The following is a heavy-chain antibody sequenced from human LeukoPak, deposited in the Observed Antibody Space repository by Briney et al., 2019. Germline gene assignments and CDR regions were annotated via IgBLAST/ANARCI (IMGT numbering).Heavy chain of an antibody. CDR3: AKEPYCSSTSCIGEYFKR. J-gene: IGHJ1*01. CDR1: GFTFSSYA. D-gene: IGHD2-2*01. Sequence: GGSLRLSCAASGFTFSSYAMHWVRQAPGKGLEWVAIISYDESNKYYADSVKGRFTISRDNSKNTLYLQMNSLRAEDTAVYYCAKEPYCSSTSCIGEYFKRWGQGTLVTVSS. CDR2: ISYDESNK. V-gene: IGHV3-30-3*01.